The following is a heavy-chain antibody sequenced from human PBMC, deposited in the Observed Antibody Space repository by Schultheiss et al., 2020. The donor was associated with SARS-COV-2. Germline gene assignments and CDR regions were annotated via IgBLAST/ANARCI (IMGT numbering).Heavy chain of an antibody. D-gene: IGHD6-6*01. J-gene: IGHJ6*02. Sequence: WVRQAPGKGLEWIGSIYFSGSAYYNPSLKSRVTISVDTSNNQFSLKLSSVTAADTAVYYCARDLRGSSSMDVWGQGTTVTVSS. CDR3: ARDLRGSSSMDV. CDR2: IYFSGSA. V-gene: IGHV4-39*07.